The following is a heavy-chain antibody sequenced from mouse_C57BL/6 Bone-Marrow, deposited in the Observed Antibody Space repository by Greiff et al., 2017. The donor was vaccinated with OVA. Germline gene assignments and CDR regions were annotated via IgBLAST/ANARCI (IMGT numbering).Heavy chain of an antibody. CDR1: GYAFSSSW. D-gene: IGHD1-1*01. J-gene: IGHJ4*01. CDR3: AREEKLQMDY. V-gene: IGHV1-82*01. Sequence: LQESGPELVKPGASVKISCKASGYAFSSSWMNWVKQRPGKGLEWIGRIYPGDGDTNYNGKFKGKATLTADKSSSTAYMQLNSLTSEDSAVYFCAREEKLQMDYWGQGTSVTVSS. CDR2: IYPGDGDT.